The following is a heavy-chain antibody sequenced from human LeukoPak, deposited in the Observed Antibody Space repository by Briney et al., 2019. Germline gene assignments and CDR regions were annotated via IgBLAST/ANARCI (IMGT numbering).Heavy chain of an antibody. D-gene: IGHD6-19*01. CDR2: IYSDDNT. V-gene: IGHV3-66*01. J-gene: IGHJ4*02. CDR1: GFTNNH. Sequence: GGSLRLSCAASGFTNNHMNWVRQAPGKALEGVAAIYSDDNTYYADSVKGRFSISRDSSKNTVYLQMNNLRAEDTAVYYCASRPKAEQWLAVFDYWGQGTLVTVSS. CDR3: ASRPKAEQWLAVFDY.